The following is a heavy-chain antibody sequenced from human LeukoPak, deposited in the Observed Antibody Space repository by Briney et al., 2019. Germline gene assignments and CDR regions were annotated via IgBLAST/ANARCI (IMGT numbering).Heavy chain of an antibody. CDR1: GFTFNHYA. J-gene: IGHJ4*02. Sequence: PGGSLRLSCAAAGFTFNHYAMHWVRQVPGKGLEWVSGISWNGGNIAYAGSVKGRFTISRDNAKKSLYPQMNSLRAEDTAFYYCAKDVDGYSSSSDFDYWGQGTLVTVSS. V-gene: IGHV3-9*01. CDR2: ISWNGGNI. D-gene: IGHD6-13*01. CDR3: AKDVDGYSSSSDFDY.